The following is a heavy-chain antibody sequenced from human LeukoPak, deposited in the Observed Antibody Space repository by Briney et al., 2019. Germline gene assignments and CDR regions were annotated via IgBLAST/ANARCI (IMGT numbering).Heavy chain of an antibody. Sequence: SGGSLGLSCAASGFTLTSYEMHWVRQAPGKGLVWVSRISSDGSRAGYADSVKGRFTISRDNAKNTLYLQMNSLRAEDTAIYYCARELPREVTLDYWGQGTLVTVSS. CDR3: ARELPREVTLDY. V-gene: IGHV3-74*01. D-gene: IGHD2-21*02. J-gene: IGHJ4*02. CDR1: GFTLTSYE. CDR2: ISSDGSRA.